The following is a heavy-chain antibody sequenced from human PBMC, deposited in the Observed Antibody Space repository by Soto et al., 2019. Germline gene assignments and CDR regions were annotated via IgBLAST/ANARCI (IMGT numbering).Heavy chain of an antibody. D-gene: IGHD3-10*01. CDR3: GRLGGGFDS. CDR2: IFPSDSDT. V-gene: IGHV5-51*01. Sequence: PGESLKIXCKGSGYSFTNYWIGWVRQMPGKGLEWMGIIFPSDSDTRYSPSFQGQVTISADKSINAAYLQWSSLKASDTAMYYCGRLGGGFDSWGQGTLVPVSS. CDR1: GYSFTNYW. J-gene: IGHJ4*02.